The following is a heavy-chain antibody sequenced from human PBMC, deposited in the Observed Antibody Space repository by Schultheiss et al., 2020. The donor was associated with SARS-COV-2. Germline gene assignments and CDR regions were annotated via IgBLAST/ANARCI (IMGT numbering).Heavy chain of an antibody. V-gene: IGHV4-31*03. D-gene: IGHD3-9*01. J-gene: IGHJ3*01. CDR3: ARHFDAPYAFDV. CDR2: IYYSGST. Sequence: SETLSLTCTVSGGSISSGGYYWSWIRQHPGKGLEWIGYIYYSGSTYYNPSLKSRVTISVDTSKNQFSLKLSSVTAADTAVYYCARHFDAPYAFDVWGRGTMVTVSS. CDR1: GGSISSGGYY.